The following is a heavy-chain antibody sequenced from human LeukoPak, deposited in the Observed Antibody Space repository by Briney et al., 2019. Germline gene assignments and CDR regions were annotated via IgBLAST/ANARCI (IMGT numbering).Heavy chain of an antibody. CDR3: ARDVFYDILTPNAFDI. J-gene: IGHJ3*02. D-gene: IGHD3-9*01. CDR1: GYTFTSYA. CDR2: INTNTGNP. Sequence: ASVKVSCKASGYTFTSYAMNWVRQAPGQGPEWMGWINTNTGNPTYAQGFTGRFVFSLDTSVSTAYLQISSLKAEDTAVYYCARDVFYDILTPNAFDIWGQGTMVTVSS. V-gene: IGHV7-4-1*02.